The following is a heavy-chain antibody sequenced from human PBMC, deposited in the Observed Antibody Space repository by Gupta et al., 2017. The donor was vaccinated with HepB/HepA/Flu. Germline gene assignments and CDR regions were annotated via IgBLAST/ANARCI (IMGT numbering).Heavy chain of an antibody. D-gene: IGHD6-19*01. CDR3: VYRKDPWGYINGWFYFDS. J-gene: IGHJ4*02. CDR1: GFSFSTGGVG. V-gene: IGHV2-5*01. CDR2: IYWNDDK. Sequence: QITLKESGPTLVKPTQTLTLTCTFSGFSFSTGGVGVAWIRQPPGKALEWLALIYWNDDKNYSPSLRSRLTITKDTSKNQVVLTVTNMDPVDTATYYCVYRKDPWGYINGWFYFDSWGQGNLVTVSS.